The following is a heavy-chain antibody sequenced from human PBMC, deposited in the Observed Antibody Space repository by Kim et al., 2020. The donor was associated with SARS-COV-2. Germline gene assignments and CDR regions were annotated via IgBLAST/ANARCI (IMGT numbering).Heavy chain of an antibody. V-gene: IGHV3-30*18. D-gene: IGHD4-17*01. Sequence: GGSLRLSCAASGFTFSSYGMHWVRQAPGKGLEWVAVISYDGSNKYYADSVKGRFTISRDNSKNTLYLQMNSLRAEDTAVYYCAKDGATVTTEVPYWGQGTLVTVSS. CDR1: GFTFSSYG. J-gene: IGHJ4*02. CDR3: AKDGATVTTEVPY. CDR2: ISYDGSNK.